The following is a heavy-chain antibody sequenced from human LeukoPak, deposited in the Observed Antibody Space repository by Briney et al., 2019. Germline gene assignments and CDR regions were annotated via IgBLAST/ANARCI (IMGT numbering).Heavy chain of an antibody. J-gene: IGHJ4*02. Sequence: GASVKVSCKASGYTFTGCYMHWVRQAPGQGLEWMGWINPNSGGTNYAQKFQGRVTMTRDTSISTAYMELSRLRSDDTAVYYCASVGIAVAGTFDYWGQGTLVTVSS. CDR3: ASVGIAVAGTFDY. D-gene: IGHD6-19*01. CDR1: GYTFTGCY. CDR2: INPNSGGT. V-gene: IGHV1-2*02.